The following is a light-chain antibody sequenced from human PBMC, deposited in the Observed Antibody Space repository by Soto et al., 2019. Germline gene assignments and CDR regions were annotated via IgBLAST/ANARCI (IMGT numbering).Light chain of an antibody. CDR1: QSVSSSY. CDR3: QQYGSSQWT. Sequence: EIVLTQSPGTLSLSPGERATLSCRASQSVSSSYFAWYQQKPGQAPRLLIYGVSSRATGIPDRFSGSGSGTDFTLTISRLEPEDFAVYYRQQYGSSQWTFGQGTKVEIK. CDR2: GVS. J-gene: IGKJ1*01. V-gene: IGKV3-20*01.